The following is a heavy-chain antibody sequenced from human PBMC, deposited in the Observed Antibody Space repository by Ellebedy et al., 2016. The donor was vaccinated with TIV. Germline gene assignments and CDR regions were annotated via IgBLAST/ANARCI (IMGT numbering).Heavy chain of an antibody. CDR1: GGTFSSYA. CDR3: ACLPRYSSGWYVEY. D-gene: IGHD6-19*01. J-gene: IGHJ4*02. V-gene: IGHV1-69*13. CDR2: IIAVFGSA. Sequence: AASVKVSCKASGGTFSSYAIGWVRQAPGQGLEWMGGIIAVFGSANYAQKFQGRVTITADESTSTAYMELSSLGSEDTAVYYCACLPRYSSGWYVEYWGQGTLVTVSS.